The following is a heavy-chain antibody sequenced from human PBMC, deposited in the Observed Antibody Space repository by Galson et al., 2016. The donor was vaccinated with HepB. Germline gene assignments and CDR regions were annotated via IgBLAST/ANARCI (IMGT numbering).Heavy chain of an antibody. CDR1: GYTFTGYH. J-gene: IGHJ5*02. CDR3: ARVKMPRIPSGWFDP. D-gene: IGHD1-26*01. CDR2: INPNSGGT. Sequence: SVKVSCKASGYTFTGYHIHWFRQAPGQGLEWMGWINPNSGGTNYAQKFQGRVTMTRDTSITTAYMALSRLTSDDTAVYYCARVKMPRIPSGWFDPWGQGTLVTVSS. V-gene: IGHV1-2*02.